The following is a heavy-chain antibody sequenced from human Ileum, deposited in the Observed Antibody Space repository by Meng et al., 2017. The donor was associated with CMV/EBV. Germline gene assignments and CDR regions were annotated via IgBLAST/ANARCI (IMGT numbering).Heavy chain of an antibody. CDR3: VGVGAP. CDR1: GFIVSSTY. Sequence: EVQLADALGGVVQHGRSLRLSCEASGFIVSSTYMTWVRQAPGKGLEWVSVIHASGSTFYADSVKGRFTISKDNSENTLFLQMSSLRVEDTAVYYCVGVGAPGGQGTLVTVSS. CDR2: IHASGST. D-gene: IGHD1-26*01. J-gene: IGHJ4*02. V-gene: IGHV3-66*01.